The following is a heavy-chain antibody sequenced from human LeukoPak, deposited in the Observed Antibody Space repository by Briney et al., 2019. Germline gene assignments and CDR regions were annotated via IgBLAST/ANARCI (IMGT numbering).Heavy chain of an antibody. Sequence: GGSLRLSCAASGFTFSSYAMHWVRQAPGKGLEWVAVISYDGSNKYYADSVKGRFTISRDNSKNTLYLQMNSLRAEDTAVYYCARPLLYSRSYFGAFDIWGQGTMVTVSS. V-gene: IGHV3-30*04. J-gene: IGHJ3*02. CDR2: ISYDGSNK. D-gene: IGHD1-26*01. CDR3: ARPLLYSRSYFGAFDI. CDR1: GFTFSSYA.